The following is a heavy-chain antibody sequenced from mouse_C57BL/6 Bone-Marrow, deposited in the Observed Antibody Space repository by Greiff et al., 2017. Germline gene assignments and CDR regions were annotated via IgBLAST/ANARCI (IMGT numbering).Heavy chain of an antibody. J-gene: IGHJ2*01. V-gene: IGHV1-85*01. D-gene: IGHD1-1*01. CDR3: ARSPITTVAYFDY. CDR2: IYPRDGST. CDR1: GYTFTSYD. Sequence: VKLMESGPELVKPGASVQLSCKASGYTFTSYDINWVKQRPGQGLEWIGWIYPRDGSTKYKEKFNGKATLTVDTSSSTAYMELHSLTSEDSAVYFCARSPITTVAYFDYWGQGTTLTVSS.